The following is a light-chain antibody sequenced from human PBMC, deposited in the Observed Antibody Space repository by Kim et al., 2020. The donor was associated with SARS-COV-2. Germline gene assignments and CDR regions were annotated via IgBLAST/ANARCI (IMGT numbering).Light chain of an antibody. CDR3: QQFAA. CDR2: DAS. J-gene: IGKJ5*01. CDR1: QGISSA. V-gene: IGKV1-13*02. Sequence: SSLSASVGDRVTITCRASQGISSALAWYQQKPGKAPNLLIYDASSLESGVPSRFSGSGSGTDFTLTISSLQPEDFATYYCQQFAAFGQGTRLEIK.